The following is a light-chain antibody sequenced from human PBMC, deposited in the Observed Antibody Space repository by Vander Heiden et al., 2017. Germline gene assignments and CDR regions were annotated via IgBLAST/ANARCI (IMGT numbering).Light chain of an antibody. Sequence: QSARTQPRSVSGSPGQAVTIDCTGPSSDVGGYNYVHWYQRHQGNALNLMVYDVSKRPSVVPVRFSVSKSGNTASLTISGLQAEDEADYYCCSYAGSDTFVFGGGTKLTVL. CDR3: CSYAGSDTFV. CDR1: SSDVGGYNY. V-gene: IGLV2-11*01. CDR2: DVS. J-gene: IGLJ3*02.